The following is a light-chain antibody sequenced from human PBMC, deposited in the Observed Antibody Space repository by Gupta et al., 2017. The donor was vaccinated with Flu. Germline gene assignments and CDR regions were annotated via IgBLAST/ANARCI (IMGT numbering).Light chain of an antibody. V-gene: IGLV2-11*01. J-gene: IGLJ3*02. Sequence: QSALTQPRSVSGSPGQSVAISCTGTSSDVGGNNYVSWYQQHPGKAPKLMIYGCSQRPSGVPDRFSGSKSGNTASLTVAGLEAEDEDDYYICSYGGRWVFGGGTKLTVL. CDR2: GCS. CDR1: SSDVGGNNY. CDR3: CSYGGRWV.